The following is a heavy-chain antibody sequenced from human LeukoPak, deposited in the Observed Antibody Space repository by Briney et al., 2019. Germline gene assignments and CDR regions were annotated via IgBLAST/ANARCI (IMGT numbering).Heavy chain of an antibody. J-gene: IGHJ6*03. CDR3: ARATIAVAGKGYYYYYIDV. CDR1: GYTFTGYY. D-gene: IGHD6-19*01. V-gene: IGHV1-2*06. Sequence: ASVKVSCKASGYTFTGYYMHWVRQAPGQGLEWMGRINPNSGGTNYAQKFQGRVTMTRDTSISTAYMELSRLRSDDTAVYYCARATIAVAGKGYYYYYIDVWGKGTTVTVSS. CDR2: INPNSGGT.